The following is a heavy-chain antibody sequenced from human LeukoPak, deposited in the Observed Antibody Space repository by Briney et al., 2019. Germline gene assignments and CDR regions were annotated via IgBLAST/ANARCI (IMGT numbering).Heavy chain of an antibody. V-gene: IGHV3-21*01. D-gene: IGHD3-22*01. J-gene: IGHJ4*02. CDR1: GFTFSSYS. CDR2: ISSSSSYI. CDR3: ARSGDYYDSSGRKVFFDY. Sequence: GGSLRLSCAASGFTFSSYSMNWVRQAPGKGLEWVSSISSSSSYIYYADSVKGRFTISRDNAKNSLYLQMNSLRAEDTAVHYCARSGDYYDSSGRKVFFDYWGQGTLVTVSS.